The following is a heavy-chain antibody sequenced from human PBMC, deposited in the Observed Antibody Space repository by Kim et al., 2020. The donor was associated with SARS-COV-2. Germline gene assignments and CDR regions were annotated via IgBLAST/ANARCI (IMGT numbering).Heavy chain of an antibody. J-gene: IGHJ4*02. D-gene: IGHD3-10*01. CDR1: GGSISSSSYY. Sequence: SETLSLTCTVSGGSISSSSYYWGWIRQPPGKGLEWIGSIYYSGSTYYNPSLKSRVTISVDTSKNQFSLKLSSVTAADTAVYYCATIPLAYGVFDYWGQGTLVPASS. V-gene: IGHV4-39*01. CDR3: ATIPLAYGVFDY. CDR2: IYYSGST.